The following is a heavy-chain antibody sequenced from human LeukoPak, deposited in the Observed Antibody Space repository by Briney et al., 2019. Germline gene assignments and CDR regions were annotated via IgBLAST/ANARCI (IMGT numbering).Heavy chain of an antibody. D-gene: IGHD6-13*01. J-gene: IGHJ4*02. Sequence: QPGGSLRLSCAASGFTFSSYAMSWVRQAPGKGLEWVANIKQDGSEKYYVDSVKGRFTISRDNAKNSLYLQMNSLRAEDTAVYYCARGGLRIAAAVWGQGTLVTVSS. CDR3: ARGGLRIAAAV. CDR2: IKQDGSEK. V-gene: IGHV3-7*01. CDR1: GFTFSSYA.